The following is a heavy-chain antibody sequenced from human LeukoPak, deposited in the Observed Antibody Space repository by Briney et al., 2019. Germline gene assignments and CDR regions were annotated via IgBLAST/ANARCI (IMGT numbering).Heavy chain of an antibody. CDR1: GGTFSSYA. J-gene: IGHJ5*02. Sequence: GASVKVSCKASGGTFSSYAISWVQQAPGQGLEWMGGIIPIFGTANYAQKSQGRVTITTDESTSTAYMELSSLRSEDTAVYYCARVHQIVTYYYDSSGYYWFDPWGQGTLVTVSS. D-gene: IGHD3-22*01. CDR2: IIPIFGTA. CDR3: ARVHQIVTYYYDSSGYYWFDP. V-gene: IGHV1-69*05.